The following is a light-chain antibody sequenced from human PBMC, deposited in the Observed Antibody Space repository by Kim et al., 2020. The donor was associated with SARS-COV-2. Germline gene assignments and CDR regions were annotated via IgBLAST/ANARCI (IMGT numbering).Light chain of an antibody. CDR2: SAS. J-gene: IGKJ5*01. CDR3: QQYGSLFT. Sequence: EIVLTQSPGTLSVSPGERATLSCTASQSVSSSYLAWYQHKPGQAPRLLMYSASSRATGIPDRFSGSGSGTDFTLTISRLEPEDFAVYYCQQYGSLFTFGQGTRLEIK. V-gene: IGKV3-20*01. CDR1: QSVSSSY.